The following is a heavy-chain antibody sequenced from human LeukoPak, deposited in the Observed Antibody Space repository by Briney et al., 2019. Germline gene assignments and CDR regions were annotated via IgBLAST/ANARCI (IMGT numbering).Heavy chain of an antibody. CDR1: GFTFSSYE. J-gene: IGHJ4*02. CDR3: ARAYVHYYGSGSYYHSDY. Sequence: PGGSLRLSCAASGFTFSSYEMNWVRQAPGKGLEWVSYISSSGSTIYYADSVKGRFTISRDNAKNSLYLQMNSLRAEDTAVYYCARAYVHYYGSGSYYHSDYWGQGTLVTVSS. V-gene: IGHV3-48*03. D-gene: IGHD3-10*01. CDR2: ISSSGSTI.